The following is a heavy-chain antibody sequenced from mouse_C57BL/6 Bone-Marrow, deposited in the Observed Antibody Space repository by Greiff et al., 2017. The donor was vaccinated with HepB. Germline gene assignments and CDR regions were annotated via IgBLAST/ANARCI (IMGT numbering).Heavy chain of an antibody. V-gene: IGHV7-1*01. Sequence: EVKVVESGGGLVQSGRSLRLSCATSGFTFSDFYMEWVRQAPGKGLEWIAASRNKANDYTTEYSASVKGRFIVSRDTSQSILYLQMNALRAEDTAIYYCARDGGTTGPWWYFDVWGTGTTVTVSS. D-gene: IGHD4-1*02. J-gene: IGHJ1*03. CDR3: ARDGGTTGPWWYFDV. CDR2: SRNKANDYTT. CDR1: GFTFSDFY.